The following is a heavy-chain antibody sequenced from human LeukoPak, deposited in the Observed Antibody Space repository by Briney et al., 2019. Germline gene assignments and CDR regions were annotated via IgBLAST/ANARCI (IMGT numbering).Heavy chain of an antibody. J-gene: IGHJ4*02. CDR2: IYHSGST. CDR1: GGSISSGGYS. D-gene: IGHD6-19*01. Sequence: PSQTLSLTCAVSGGSISSGGYSWSRIRQPPGKGLEWIGYIYHSGSTYYNPSLKSRVTISVDRSKNQFSLKLSSVTAADTAVYYCAASYSSGLSMDYWGQGTLVTVSS. CDR3: AASYSSGLSMDY. V-gene: IGHV4-30-2*01.